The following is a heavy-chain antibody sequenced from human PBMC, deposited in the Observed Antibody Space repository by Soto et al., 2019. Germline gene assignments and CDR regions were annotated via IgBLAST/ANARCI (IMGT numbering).Heavy chain of an antibody. Sequence: QVQLVESGGGVVQPGXSXXXXCXXXGXXXXXXXXXXXXQAPGKGLEWVAVISYDGSNKYYADSVKGRFTISRDNSKNTLYLQMNSLRAEDTAVYYCAKDEVGTVAGTSLPFDYWGQGTLVTVSS. CDR1: GXXXXXXX. D-gene: IGHD6-19*01. V-gene: IGHV3-30*18. CDR2: ISYDGSNK. CDR3: AKDEVGTVAGTSLPFDY. J-gene: IGHJ4*02.